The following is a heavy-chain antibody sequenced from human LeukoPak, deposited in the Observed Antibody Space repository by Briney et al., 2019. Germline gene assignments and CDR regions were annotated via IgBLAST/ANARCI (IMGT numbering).Heavy chain of an antibody. CDR3: AGGTGFIIKD. J-gene: IGHJ4*02. D-gene: IGHD3-9*01. V-gene: IGHV3-7*03. Sequence: GGSLRLSCAASGFTFRTYWMHWVRQVPGKGLEWVANIKQDGSEKNYVDSVKGRFTISRDNAKNSLYLQMNNLRVEDTAMYYCAGGTGFIIKDWGQGTLVTVSS. CDR2: IKQDGSEK. CDR1: GFTFRTYW.